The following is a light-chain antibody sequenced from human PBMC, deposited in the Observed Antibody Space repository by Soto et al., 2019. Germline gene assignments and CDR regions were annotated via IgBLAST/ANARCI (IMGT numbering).Light chain of an antibody. CDR2: DAS. Sequence: DIQMSQSPSSLSASVGDRVTITCQASQDISNYLNWYQQKPGKAPKLLIYDASKLETGVPSRFSGSGSGTDLTFTISSLQPEDIATYYCQQYDNLPPFTFGPGTKVDIK. V-gene: IGKV1-33*01. CDR1: QDISNY. J-gene: IGKJ3*01. CDR3: QQYDNLPPFT.